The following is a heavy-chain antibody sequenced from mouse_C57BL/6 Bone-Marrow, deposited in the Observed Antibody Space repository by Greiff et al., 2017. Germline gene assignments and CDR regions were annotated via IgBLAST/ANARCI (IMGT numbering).Heavy chain of an antibody. CDR3: ARDYDGSSWYFDY. D-gene: IGHD1-1*01. J-gene: IGHJ2*03. V-gene: IGHV1-26*01. CDR2: INPNNGGT. CDR1: GYTFTDYY. Sequence: VQLQQSGPELVKPGASVKISCKASGYTFTDYYMNWVKQSHGKSLEWIGDINPNNGGTSYNQKLKGKATLTVDKSSRTAYMGLRSLTSEDSAVYYCARDYDGSSWYFDYWGQGTSLTVSS.